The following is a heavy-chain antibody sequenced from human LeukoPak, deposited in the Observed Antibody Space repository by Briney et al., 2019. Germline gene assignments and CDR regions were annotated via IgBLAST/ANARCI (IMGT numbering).Heavy chain of an antibody. J-gene: IGHJ6*03. D-gene: IGHD6-13*01. Sequence: KPSETLSLTCAVYGGSFSGYYWSWIRQPPGKGLEWIGEINHSGSTNYNPSLKSRVTISVDTSKNQFSLKLSSVTAADTAVYYCARDKGSSWPHYYYYYYMDVWGKGTTVTVSS. V-gene: IGHV4-34*01. CDR1: GGSFSGYY. CDR2: INHSGST. CDR3: ARDKGSSWPHYYYYYYMDV.